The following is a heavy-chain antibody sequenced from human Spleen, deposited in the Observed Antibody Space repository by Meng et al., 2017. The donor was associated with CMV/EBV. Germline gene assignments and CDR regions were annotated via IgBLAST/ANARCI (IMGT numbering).Heavy chain of an antibody. CDR2: ISSSGGTI. J-gene: IGHJ4*02. Sequence: GESLKISCAASGFTFRKFTMNWVRRAPGKGLEWVSSISSSGGTIQYSDSVKGRFTISRDNTKNSVSLLMSSLRVEDTAFYYCARDALSSGGDYWGQGALVTVSS. CDR3: ARDALSSGGDY. V-gene: IGHV3-21*01. CDR1: GFTFRKFT. D-gene: IGHD6-19*01.